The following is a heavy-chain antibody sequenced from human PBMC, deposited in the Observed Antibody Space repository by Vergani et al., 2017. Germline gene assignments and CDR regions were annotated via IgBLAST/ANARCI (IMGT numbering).Heavy chain of an antibody. Sequence: QVQLVESAGGVVQPGGSLRLSCAASGFTFSNFGMHWIRQAPGKGLEWLAYIGKDGIKTRYRDAVKGRFTVSRDNSKDILYLQMDSLRSKDTALYYCAKYVRDSTDGLPDSWGPGTLVIVSS. J-gene: IGHJ4*02. D-gene: IGHD2-21*02. V-gene: IGHV3-30*02. CDR2: IGKDGIKT. CDR1: GFTFSNFG. CDR3: AKYVRDSTDGLPDS.